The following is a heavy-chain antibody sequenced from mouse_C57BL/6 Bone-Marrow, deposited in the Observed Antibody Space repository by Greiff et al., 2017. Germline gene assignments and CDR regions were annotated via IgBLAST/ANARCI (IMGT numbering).Heavy chain of an antibody. CDR2: ISNGGGST. CDR3: ARPRFAWFAY. V-gene: IGHV5-12*01. Sequence: EVHLVESGGGLVQPGGSLKLSCAASGFTFSDYYMYWVRQTPEKRLEWVAYISNGGGSTYYPDTVKGRFTISRDTAKNTLYLQMSRLKSEDTAMYYCARPRFAWFAYWGQGTLVTVSA. CDR1: GFTFSDYY. J-gene: IGHJ3*01.